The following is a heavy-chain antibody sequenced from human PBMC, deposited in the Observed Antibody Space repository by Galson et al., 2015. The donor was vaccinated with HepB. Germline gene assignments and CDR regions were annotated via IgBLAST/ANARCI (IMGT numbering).Heavy chain of an antibody. V-gene: IGHV3-53*01. CDR2: MYSGGNR. CDR3: ARDGCSGGSCWKGMDV. Sequence: SLRLSCAASGFSVSNNHMNWVRQAPGKGLEWVSVMYSGGNRYYTDSVEGRFTISRDESENTLYLQMNSLRADDTAVYYCARDGCSGGSCWKGMDVWGQGTTVTVS. CDR1: GFSVSNNH. J-gene: IGHJ6*02. D-gene: IGHD2-15*01.